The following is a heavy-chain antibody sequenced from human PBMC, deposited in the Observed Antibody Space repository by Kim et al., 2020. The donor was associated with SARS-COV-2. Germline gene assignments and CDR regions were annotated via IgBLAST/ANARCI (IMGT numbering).Heavy chain of an antibody. Sequence: SETLSLTCAVYGGSFSGYYWSWIRQPPGKGLEWIGEINHSGSTNYNPSLKSRVTISVDTYKNQFSLKLSSVTAADTAVYYCARGSNYYDSSGYLAHWGQGTLVTVSS. D-gene: IGHD3-22*01. CDR1: GGSFSGYY. CDR3: ARGSNYYDSSGYLAH. J-gene: IGHJ4*02. V-gene: IGHV4-34*01. CDR2: INHSGST.